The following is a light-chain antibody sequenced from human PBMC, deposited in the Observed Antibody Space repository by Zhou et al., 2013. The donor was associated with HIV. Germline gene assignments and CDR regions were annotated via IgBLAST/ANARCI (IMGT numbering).Light chain of an antibody. CDR3: QQFGSSPWT. Sequence: EIVLTQSPATLSLSPGERATLSCRASQSVSTYLAWYQQKPGQAPRLLIYDASNRTTGIPARFSGSGSGTDFTLTISSLEPEDSALYYCQQFGSSPWTFGQGTKVQI. CDR1: QSVSTY. V-gene: IGKV3-11*01. J-gene: IGKJ1*01. CDR2: DAS.